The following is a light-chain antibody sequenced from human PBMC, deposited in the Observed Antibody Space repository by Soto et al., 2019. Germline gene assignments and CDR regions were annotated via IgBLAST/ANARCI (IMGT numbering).Light chain of an antibody. CDR1: SRDIGGYNL. V-gene: IGLV2-23*03. CDR3: CSYAGFSTVV. Sequence: QSVLTQPASVSGSPGQPITISCTGTSRDIGGYNLVSWYQQHPGRAPKVMMYEGNKRPSRVSNRFSASKSGNTASLTISGLQAEDEADYYCCSYAGFSTVVFGSGTKVTVL. CDR2: EGN. J-gene: IGLJ1*01.